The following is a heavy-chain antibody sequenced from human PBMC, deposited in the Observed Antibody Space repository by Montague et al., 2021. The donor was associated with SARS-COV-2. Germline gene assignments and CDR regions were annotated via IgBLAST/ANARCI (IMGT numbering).Heavy chain of an antibody. Sequence: SETLSLTCIVSGGSISSSSYHWGRIRQPPGKGLEWTGTIYYSGSTYYNPSLKSRVTIPVDTSKNQFSLKLSSVTAADTAVYYCARLRYYGGNSGFQGLVDYWGQGALVTVSS. V-gene: IGHV4-39*01. J-gene: IGHJ4*02. CDR2: IYYSGST. CDR3: ARLRYYGGNSGFQGLVDY. D-gene: IGHD4-23*01. CDR1: GGSISSSSYH.